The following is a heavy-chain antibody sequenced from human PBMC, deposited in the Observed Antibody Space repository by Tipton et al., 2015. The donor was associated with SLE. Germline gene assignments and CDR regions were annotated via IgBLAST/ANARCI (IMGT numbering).Heavy chain of an antibody. CDR2: IYYSGST. Sequence: TLSLTCAVYGGSFSGYYWGWIRQPPGKGLEWIGSIYYSGSTYYNPSLKSRVTISVDTSKNQFSLKLNSVTAADTAVYYCTLEDFFENWFDPWGQGTLVTVSS. J-gene: IGHJ5*02. V-gene: IGHV4-34*03. D-gene: IGHD3-3*01. CDR1: GGSFSGYY. CDR3: TLEDFFENWFDP.